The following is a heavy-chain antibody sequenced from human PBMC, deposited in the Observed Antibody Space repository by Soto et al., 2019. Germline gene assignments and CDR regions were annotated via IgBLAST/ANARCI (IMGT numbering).Heavy chain of an antibody. CDR1: GFTVSGNY. V-gene: IGHV3-53*01. CDR2: IYSGGST. CDR3: ASYEYSSSGTSDY. J-gene: IGHJ4*02. D-gene: IGHD6-6*01. Sequence: GGSLRLSCAASGFTVSGNYMSWVRQAPGKGLEWVSVIYSGGSTYYADSVKGRFTISRDNSKNTLYLQMNSLRAEDTAVYYCASYEYSSSGTSDYWGQGTLVTVSS.